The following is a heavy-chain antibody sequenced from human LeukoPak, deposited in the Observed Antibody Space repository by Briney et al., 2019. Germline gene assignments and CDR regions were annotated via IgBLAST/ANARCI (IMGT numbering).Heavy chain of an antibody. Sequence: SETLSLTCSVSGDSISNFYWNWIRQSPGKGLEWIGNIHYSGSSFYNPSLKSRVTISIDTSRKQFFLKLNSVTAADTAVYYCARLRGGSYEPEYYFDYWGQGTLVTVSS. V-gene: IGHV4-59*08. J-gene: IGHJ4*02. CDR1: GDSISNFY. CDR3: ARLRGGSYEPEYYFDY. D-gene: IGHD1-26*01. CDR2: IHYSGSS.